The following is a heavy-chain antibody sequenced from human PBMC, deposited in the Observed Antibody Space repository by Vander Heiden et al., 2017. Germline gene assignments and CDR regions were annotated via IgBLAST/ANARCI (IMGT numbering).Heavy chain of an antibody. Sequence: EVQLLESGEGLVQPGGSLRLSCAASGFTFSSYAMSWVRQAPGKGLEWVSAISGSGGSTYYADSVKGRFTISRDNSKNTLYLQMNSLRAEDTAVYYCAKSGCSGGSCYSYYYYGMDVWGQGTTVTVSS. CDR3: AKSGCSGGSCYSYYYYGMDV. CDR1: GFTFSSYA. J-gene: IGHJ6*02. CDR2: ISGSGGST. V-gene: IGHV3-23*01. D-gene: IGHD2-15*01.